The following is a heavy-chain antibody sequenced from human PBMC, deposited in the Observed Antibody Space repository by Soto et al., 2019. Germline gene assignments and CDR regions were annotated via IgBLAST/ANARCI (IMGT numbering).Heavy chain of an antibody. CDR2: ISAYNGNT. V-gene: IGHV1-18*04. J-gene: IGHJ5*02. Sequence: EASVKVSCKASGYTFTSYGISWVRQAPGQGLEWMGWISAYNGNTNYAQKLQGRVTMTTDTSTSTAYMELRSLRSDDTAVYYCARGDSSSWYYNWFDPWGQGTLVTVSS. D-gene: IGHD6-13*01. CDR3: ARGDSSSWYYNWFDP. CDR1: GYTFTSYG.